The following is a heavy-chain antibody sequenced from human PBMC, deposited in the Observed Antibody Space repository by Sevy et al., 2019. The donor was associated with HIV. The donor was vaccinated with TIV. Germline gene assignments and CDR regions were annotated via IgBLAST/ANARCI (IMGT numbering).Heavy chain of an antibody. CDR2: ITSSSSFI. D-gene: IGHD1-20*01. J-gene: IGHJ6*02. Sequence: GGSLRLSCAASGFTFRSYSMNWVRQAPVRGLEWVSSITSSSSFIFYADSVKGRFTISRDNAKNSLFLQMNSLRAEDTAVYYCARPTSGLSEYEPLDNARFYGMDVWGQGTTVTVSS. CDR3: ARPTSGLSEYEPLDNARFYGMDV. V-gene: IGHV3-21*01. CDR1: GFTFRSYS.